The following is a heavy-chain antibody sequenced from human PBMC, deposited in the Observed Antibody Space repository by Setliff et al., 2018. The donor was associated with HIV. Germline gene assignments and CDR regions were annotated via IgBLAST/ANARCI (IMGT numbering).Heavy chain of an antibody. Sequence: GESLKISCEASGFYFRGYAMHWVRQAPGKGLEWVAVIYFDGSDRSYADSVKGRFTISRDNSKNTVYLEMNSLRGDDTAVYFCAKDRGQGYSGYYGCDSWGQGTLVTVSS. V-gene: IGHV3-30*04. D-gene: IGHD5-12*01. CDR1: GFYFRGYA. J-gene: IGHJ5*02. CDR2: IYFDGSDR. CDR3: AKDRGQGYSGYYGCDS.